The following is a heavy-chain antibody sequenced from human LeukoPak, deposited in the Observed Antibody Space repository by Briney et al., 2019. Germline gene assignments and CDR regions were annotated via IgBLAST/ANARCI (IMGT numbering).Heavy chain of an antibody. CDR1: GYSISSGSY. V-gene: IGHV4-38-2*02. D-gene: IGHD3-9*01. CDR2: IYHTGAT. Sequence: SETLSLICTVSGYSISSGSYWGWIRQSPGKGLEWIGSIYHTGATYYNPSLKSRVTMSVDTSKNQFSLRLSSVTAADTAVFYCARFIAYYDILTGHYTENYFDHWGQGTLVTVSS. J-gene: IGHJ4*02. CDR3: ARFIAYYDILTGHYTENYFDH.